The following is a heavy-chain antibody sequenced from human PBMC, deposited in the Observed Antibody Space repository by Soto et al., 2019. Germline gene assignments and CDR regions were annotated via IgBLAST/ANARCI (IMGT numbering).Heavy chain of an antibody. CDR1: GGTFSSYA. V-gene: IGHV1-69*12. D-gene: IGHD5-18*01. Sequence: QVQLVQSGAEVKKPGSSVKVSYKASGGTFSSYAISWVRQAPGQGLEWMGGIIPIFGTANYAQKFQGRVTITADEATSTAYMELSSLRSEDTAVYYCARDPLDSYGYFDYWGQGTLVTVSS. J-gene: IGHJ4*02. CDR2: IIPIFGTA. CDR3: ARDPLDSYGYFDY.